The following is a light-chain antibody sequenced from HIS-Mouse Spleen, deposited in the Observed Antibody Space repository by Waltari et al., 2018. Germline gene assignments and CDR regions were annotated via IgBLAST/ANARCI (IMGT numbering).Light chain of an antibody. Sequence: QSALTQPASVSGSPGQSITISCTGTSSYVGSYNLVSWYQQHPGQAPKLMIYEGSKRPSGVSNRFSGSKSGNTASLTISGLQAEDEADYYCCSYAGSSTFEVFGGGTKLTVL. V-gene: IGLV2-23*03. CDR3: CSYAGSSTFEV. J-gene: IGLJ2*01. CDR2: EGS. CDR1: SSYVGSYNL.